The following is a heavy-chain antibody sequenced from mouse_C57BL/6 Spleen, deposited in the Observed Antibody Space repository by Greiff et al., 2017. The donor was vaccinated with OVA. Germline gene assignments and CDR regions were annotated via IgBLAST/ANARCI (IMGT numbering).Heavy chain of an antibody. CDR3: ASGSSPFAY. Sequence: VMLVESGPGLVAPSQSLSITCTVSGFSLTSYAISWVRQPPGKGLEWLGVIWTGRGTNYNSALTSRLSISKDNSKSQVFLKMNRLQTNDTAMYYCASGSSPFAYWGQGTLVTVSA. CDR1: GFSLTSYA. V-gene: IGHV2-9-1*01. D-gene: IGHD1-1*01. J-gene: IGHJ3*01. CDR2: IWTGRGT.